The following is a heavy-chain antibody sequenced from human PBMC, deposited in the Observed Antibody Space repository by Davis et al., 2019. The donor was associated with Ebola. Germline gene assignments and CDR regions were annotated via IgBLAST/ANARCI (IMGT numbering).Heavy chain of an antibody. CDR3: ARSGLSFGVVKYHYGMDA. CDR2: INTNTGNP. V-gene: IGHV7-4-1*02. CDR1: GYTFTSYA. Sequence: AASVKVSCKASGYTFTSYAMNWVRQAPGQGLEWMGWINTNTGNPTYAQGFTGRFVFSLDISVSTAYLQISSLKAEDTAVYYCARSGLSFGVVKYHYGMDAWGKGTTVTVSS. J-gene: IGHJ6*04. D-gene: IGHD3-3*01.